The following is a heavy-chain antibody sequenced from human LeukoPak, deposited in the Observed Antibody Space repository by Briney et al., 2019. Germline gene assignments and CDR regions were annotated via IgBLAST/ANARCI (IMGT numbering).Heavy chain of an antibody. J-gene: IGHJ4*02. D-gene: IGHD5-18*01. CDR2: ISGSGGST. Sequence: GGSLRLSCAASGFTFSSYAMSWVRQAPGKGLEWVSAISGSGGSTYYADSVKGRFTIARDNSKNTLYLQMNSLRAEDTAVYYWAKDAGPVDTAMEDYWGQGTLVTVSS. CDR3: AKDAGPVDTAMEDY. CDR1: GFTFSSYA. V-gene: IGHV3-23*01.